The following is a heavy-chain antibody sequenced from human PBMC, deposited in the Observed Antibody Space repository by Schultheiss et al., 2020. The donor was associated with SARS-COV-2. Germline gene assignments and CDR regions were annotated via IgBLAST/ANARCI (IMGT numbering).Heavy chain of an antibody. CDR1: GYTFTSYD. D-gene: IGHD2-2*01. J-gene: IGHJ6*02. V-gene: IGHV1-8*01. CDR3: ARASEYCSSTSCYDGMDV. CDR2: MNPNSGNT. Sequence: ASVKVSCKASGYTFTSYDINWVRQATGQGLEWMGWMNPNSGNTGYAQKFQGRVTMTRNTSISTAYMELSSLRSEDTAVYYCARASEYCSSTSCYDGMDVWGQGTTVTVSS.